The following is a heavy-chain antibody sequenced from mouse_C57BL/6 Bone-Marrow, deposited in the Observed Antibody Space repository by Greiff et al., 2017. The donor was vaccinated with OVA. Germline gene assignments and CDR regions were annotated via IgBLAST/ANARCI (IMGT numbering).Heavy chain of an antibody. CDR2: INSDGGST. CDR1: EYEFPSHD. V-gene: IGHV5-2*01. CDR3: DGDYYAMDF. J-gene: IGHJ4*01. Sequence: EVMLVESGGGLVQPGESLKLSCESNEYEFPSHDMSWVRKTPEKRLELVAAINSDGGSTNYQDTMERRFIISRDHTKKNLYMQMRSLRSEDTDYYGYDGDYYAMDFWGQGTSVTVSS. D-gene: IGHD2-2*01.